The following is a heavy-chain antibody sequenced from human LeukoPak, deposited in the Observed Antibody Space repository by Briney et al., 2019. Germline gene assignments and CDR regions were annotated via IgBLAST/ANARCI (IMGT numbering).Heavy chain of an antibody. CDR2: ISYDGSNK. V-gene: IGHV3-30-3*01. CDR3: ARAPSASTVTTGGFDY. J-gene: IGHJ4*02. Sequence: PGRSLRLSCAASGFTFSNYAIHWVRQAPGKGLEWVAIISYDGSNKYYADSVKGRFTISRDNSKNTLYLQMNSLRGEDTAVYFCARAPSASTVTTGGFDYWGQGTLVTVSS. D-gene: IGHD4-11*01. CDR1: GFTFSNYA.